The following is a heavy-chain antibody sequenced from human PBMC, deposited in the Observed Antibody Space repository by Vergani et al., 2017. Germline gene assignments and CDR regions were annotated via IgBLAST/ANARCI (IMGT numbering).Heavy chain of an antibody. D-gene: IGHD3-3*01. CDR1: GFTFSSYS. V-gene: IGHV3-21*01. J-gene: IGHJ6*03. CDR2: ISSSSSYI. Sequence: EVQLVESGGGLVKPGGSLRLSCAVSGFTFSSYSMNCVRQAPGKGLVCVSSISSSSSYIYYADSVKGRFTISRDNAKNSLYLQMNCLRAEDTAVYYCARDGNTYYDFWSVSPRFFYMDVWGKGTTVTVSS. CDR3: ARDGNTYYDFWSVSPRFFYMDV.